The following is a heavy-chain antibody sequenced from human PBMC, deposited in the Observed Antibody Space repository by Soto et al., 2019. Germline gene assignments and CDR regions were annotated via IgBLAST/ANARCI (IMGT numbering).Heavy chain of an antibody. D-gene: IGHD3-10*01. CDR2: ISPMFGAA. V-gene: IGHV1-69*19. CDR3: AREVQVHTPAFVY. J-gene: IGHJ4*02. CDR1: GGTFNTYA. Sequence: VQLVQSGAEMKKPGSSVKVSCQSSGGTFNTYAMNWVRQAPGQGPEWMGDISPMFGAANYAPKFQGRVTITADEYTGTSYMQLSSLTSEKTALYFCAREVQVHTPAFVYWGQGTLVTVSS.